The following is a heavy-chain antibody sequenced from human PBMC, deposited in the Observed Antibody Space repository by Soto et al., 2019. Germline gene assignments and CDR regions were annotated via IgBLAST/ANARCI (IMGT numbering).Heavy chain of an antibody. Sequence: QVQLVESGGGVVQPGRSLRLSCAASGFTFSSYGMHWVRQAPGKGLEWVAVISYDGSNKYYADSVKGRFTISRDNSKNPLYLQMNSLRAEDTAVYYCAKEGDGDCSSTSCPSYYYYYGMDVWGQGTTVTVSS. CDR1: GFTFSSYG. CDR2: ISYDGSNK. J-gene: IGHJ6*02. CDR3: AKEGDGDCSSTSCPSYYYYYGMDV. V-gene: IGHV3-30*18. D-gene: IGHD2-2*01.